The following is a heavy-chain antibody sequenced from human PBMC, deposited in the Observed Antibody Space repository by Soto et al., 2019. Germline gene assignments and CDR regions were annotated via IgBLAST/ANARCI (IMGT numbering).Heavy chain of an antibody. V-gene: IGHV1-69*13. CDR3: ERSNLRGPYYYAMDV. CDR2: IIPAFGRG. CDR1: GGTFSNFG. Sequence: SVKVSCKASGGTFSNFGISWVRQAPGQGLEWMGGIIPAFGRGNYAQKFQGRVTITADVSTSTAYMELRSLRSEDTAVYYCERSNLRGPYYYAMDVWGQGTTVTVSS. J-gene: IGHJ6*02.